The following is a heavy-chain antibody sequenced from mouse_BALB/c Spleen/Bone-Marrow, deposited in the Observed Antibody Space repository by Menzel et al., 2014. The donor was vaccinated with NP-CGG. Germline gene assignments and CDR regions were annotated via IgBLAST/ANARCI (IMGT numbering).Heavy chain of an antibody. J-gene: IGHJ4*01. D-gene: IGHD2-14*01. CDR3: ASRGEVRQHYYAMDY. V-gene: IGHV1-81*01. CDR2: IYPGSGST. Sequence: VQLQQSGPELVKPGASVKMSCKASGYTFTDYVISWVKQRTGQGLEWIGEIYPGSGSTYYNEEFKGKATLTADKSSNTAYMQLSSLTSEDSAVYFCASRGEVRQHYYAMDYWGQGTSVTVSS. CDR1: GYTFTDYV.